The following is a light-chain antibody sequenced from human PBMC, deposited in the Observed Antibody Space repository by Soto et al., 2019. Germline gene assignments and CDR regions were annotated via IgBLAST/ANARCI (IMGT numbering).Light chain of an antibody. CDR1: QSISNY. J-gene: IGKJ4*01. Sequence: DMEMTQSPSSLSASVGDRVTITCRASQSISNYLNWYQHKPGKVPKLLIYAASSLQSGVPTRISGSGSGTEFTLTINSLQPEEFATYYCQQSYGTPLTFGGGTKIEIK. CDR3: QQSYGTPLT. CDR2: AAS. V-gene: IGKV1-39*01.